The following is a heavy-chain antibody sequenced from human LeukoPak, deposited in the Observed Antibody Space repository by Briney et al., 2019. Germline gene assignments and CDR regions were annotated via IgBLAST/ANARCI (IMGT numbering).Heavy chain of an antibody. CDR1: GCTFSNYA. CDR3: ARVGRAYDFWDYLDY. CDR2: LSYDGSQT. V-gene: IGHV3-30*04. D-gene: IGHD3-3*01. Sequence: PGRSLRLSCAASGCTFSNYAMHWVRQAPGKGLEWVTILSYDGSQTYYADSVKGRFTVSRDNSKNTLFLQMNSLRAEDTAIYYCARVGRAYDFWDYLDYWGQGTPVTVSS. J-gene: IGHJ4*02.